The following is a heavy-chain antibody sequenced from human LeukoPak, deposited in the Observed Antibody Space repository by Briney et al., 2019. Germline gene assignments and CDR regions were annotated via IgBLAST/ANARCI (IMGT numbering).Heavy chain of an antibody. V-gene: IGHV1-69*06. Sequence: SVKVSCKASGGTFSSYAISWVRQAPGQGLEWMGGIIPIFGTANYAQKFQGRVTITADKSTSTAYMELSSLRSEDTAVYYCAVGLYDSSGYYDYWGQGTLVTVSS. J-gene: IGHJ4*02. CDR3: AVGLYDSSGYYDY. CDR2: IIPIFGTA. D-gene: IGHD3-22*01. CDR1: GGTFSSYA.